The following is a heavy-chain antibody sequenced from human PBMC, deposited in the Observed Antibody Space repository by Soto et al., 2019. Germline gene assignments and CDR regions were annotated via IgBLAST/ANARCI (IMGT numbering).Heavy chain of an antibody. D-gene: IGHD3-10*01. Sequence: GGSLRLSCAASGFTFSSYAMSWVHQAPGKGLEWVSAISGSGGSTYYADSVKGRFTISRDNSKNTLYLQMNSLRAEDTAVYYCAKEDENNMVRGVIYPNDAFDIWGQGTMVTVSS. CDR2: ISGSGGST. CDR1: GFTFSSYA. V-gene: IGHV3-23*01. J-gene: IGHJ3*02. CDR3: AKEDENNMVRGVIYPNDAFDI.